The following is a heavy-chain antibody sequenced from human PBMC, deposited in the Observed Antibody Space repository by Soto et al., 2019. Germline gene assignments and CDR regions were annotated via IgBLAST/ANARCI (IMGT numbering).Heavy chain of an antibody. V-gene: IGHV4-38-2*02. D-gene: IGHD3-16*01. CDR1: GYSIISGYY. Sequence: NPSETLSLTCAVSGYSIISGYYWGWIRQPPGEGLEWIGSIYPSGTTYLNPSLKSRVTISVDTSKNQFSLKLSSVTAADTAVYYCAREGGMTKPFSRAFDIWGQGTIVTVSS. CDR2: IYPSGTT. CDR3: AREGGMTKPFSRAFDI. J-gene: IGHJ3*02.